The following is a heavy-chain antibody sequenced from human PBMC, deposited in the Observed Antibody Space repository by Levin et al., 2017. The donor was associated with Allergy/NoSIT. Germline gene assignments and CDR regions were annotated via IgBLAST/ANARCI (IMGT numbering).Heavy chain of an antibody. CDR3: ARDVKDCESSQLDC. CDR1: GFTFSAYS. V-gene: IGHV3-21*01. CDR2: ISGDSSYI. J-gene: IGHJ4*02. D-gene: IGHD2-21*01. Sequence: GESLKISCAASGFTFSAYSINWVRQAPGKGLEWVSCISGDSSYIYYADSVKGRFTISRDNAKNSLYLQMNSLRAEDTAMYYCARDVKDCESSQLDCWGPGTLVTVSS.